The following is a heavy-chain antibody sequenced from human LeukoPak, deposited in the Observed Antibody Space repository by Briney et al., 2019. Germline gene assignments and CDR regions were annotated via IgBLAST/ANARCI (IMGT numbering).Heavy chain of an antibody. CDR1: GYTFTSYA. Sequence: GASVEVSCKASGYTFTSYAMHWVRQAPGQRLEWMGWINAGNGNTKYSQKFQGRVTITRDTSASTAYMELRSLRSDDTAVYYCARDRIVGALGAFDIWGQGTMVTVSS. CDR2: INAGNGNT. D-gene: IGHD1-26*01. CDR3: ARDRIVGALGAFDI. J-gene: IGHJ3*02. V-gene: IGHV1-3*01.